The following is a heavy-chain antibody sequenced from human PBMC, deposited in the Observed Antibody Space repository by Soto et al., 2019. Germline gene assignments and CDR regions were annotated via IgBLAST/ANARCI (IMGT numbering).Heavy chain of an antibody. J-gene: IGHJ6*02. CDR3: AKASDSYGYYYGMDV. V-gene: IGHV3-43*01. CDR2: ISWDGGST. Sequence: PGGSLRLSCAASGFTFDDYTMHWVRQAPGKGLEWVSLISWDGGSTYYAGSVKGRFTISRDNSKNSLYLQMNSLRTEDTALYYCAKASDSYGYYYGMDVWGQGTTVTVSS. CDR1: GFTFDDYT. D-gene: IGHD5-18*01.